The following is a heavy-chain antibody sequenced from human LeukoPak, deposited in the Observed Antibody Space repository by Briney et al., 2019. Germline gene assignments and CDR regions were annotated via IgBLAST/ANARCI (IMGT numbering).Heavy chain of an antibody. J-gene: IGHJ4*02. CDR2: IYYSGST. D-gene: IGHD1-26*01. CDR3: ARRRSGGSYFSERGYYFDY. CDR1: GGSISSYY. V-gene: IGHV4-59*08. Sequence: SETLSLTCTVSGGSISSYYWSWIRQPPGKGLEWIGYIYYSGSTNYNPSLKSRVTISVDTSKNQFSLKLSSVTAADTAVYYCARRRSGGSYFSERGYYFDYWGQGTLVTVSS.